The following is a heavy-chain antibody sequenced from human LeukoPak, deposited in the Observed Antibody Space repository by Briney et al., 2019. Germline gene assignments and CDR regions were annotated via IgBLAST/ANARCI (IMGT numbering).Heavy chain of an antibody. D-gene: IGHD2-15*01. J-gene: IGHJ4*02. V-gene: IGHV3-23*01. CDR2: ISGSGGST. CDR1: GFTFSSFA. Sequence: GGSLRLSCAASGFTFSSFAMSWVRQAPGKGLEWVSGISGSGGSTYYADSVKGRFTIFRDNSKNTLYLQMNSLRAEDTAVYHCANGWSPDYWGRGTLVTVSS. CDR3: ANGWSPDY.